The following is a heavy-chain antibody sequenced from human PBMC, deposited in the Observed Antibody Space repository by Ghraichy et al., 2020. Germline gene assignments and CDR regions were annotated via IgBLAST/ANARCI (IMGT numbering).Heavy chain of an antibody. D-gene: IGHD2-15*01. CDR1: GFTFSSYA. CDR3: AKDLKTPMDCSGGSCYFGGRFDP. J-gene: IGHJ5*02. CDR2: LTGSGDST. Sequence: LSLTCAASGFTFSSYAMSWVRQAPGKGLEWVSALTGSGDSTYYADSVKGRFTISRDNSKNTLYLQMNSLRAEDTAVYYCAKDLKTPMDCSGGSCYFGGRFDPWGQGTLVTVSS. V-gene: IGHV3-23*01.